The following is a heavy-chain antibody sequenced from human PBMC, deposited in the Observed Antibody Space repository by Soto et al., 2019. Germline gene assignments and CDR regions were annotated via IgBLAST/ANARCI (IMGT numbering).Heavy chain of an antibody. CDR3: ARQRGRIVVVPAATNWFDP. Sequence: GESLKISCKGSGYSFTSYWISWVRQMPGKGLEWMGRIDPSDSYTNYSPSFQGHVTISADKSISTAYLQWSSLKASDTAMYYCARQRGRIVVVPAATNWFDPWGQGTLVTVSS. CDR1: GYSFTSYW. CDR2: IDPSDSYT. V-gene: IGHV5-10-1*01. J-gene: IGHJ5*02. D-gene: IGHD2-2*01.